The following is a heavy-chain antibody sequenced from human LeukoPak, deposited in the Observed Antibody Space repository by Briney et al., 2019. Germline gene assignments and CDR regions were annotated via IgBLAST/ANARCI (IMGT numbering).Heavy chain of an antibody. CDR1: GFTFYNYA. J-gene: IGHJ4*02. CDR2: ISGGGEIT. V-gene: IGHV3-23*01. CDR3: ARVLYSRSYYFDY. D-gene: IGHD6-6*01. Sequence: GGSLRLSCAASGFTFYNYAMSWVRQAPGKGLEWVSAISGGGEITYCADSVKGRVTISRDNAKNSLYLQMNSLRAEDTAVYYCARVLYSRSYYFDYWGQGTLVTVSS.